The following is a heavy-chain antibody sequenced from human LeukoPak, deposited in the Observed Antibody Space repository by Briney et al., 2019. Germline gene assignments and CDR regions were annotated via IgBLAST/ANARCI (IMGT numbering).Heavy chain of an antibody. J-gene: IGHJ4*02. CDR3: ARDKEADYGSGSFDY. V-gene: IGHV3-21*01. D-gene: IGHD3-10*01. CDR1: GFSFSRYS. Sequence: GGSLRLSCAASGFSFSRYSMNWVRQAPGKGLEWVSSISDSSDYIYYGDAVKGRFTISRGNAKNSLYLQMNSLEAEDTAVYYCARDKEADYGSGSFDYWGQGTLVTVSS. CDR2: ISDSSDYI.